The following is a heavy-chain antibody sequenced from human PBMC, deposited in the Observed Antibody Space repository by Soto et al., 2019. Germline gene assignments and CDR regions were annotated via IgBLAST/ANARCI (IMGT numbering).Heavy chain of an antibody. J-gene: IGHJ3*02. V-gene: IGHV3-74*01. CDR3: AREPHSGRHNDALDS. CDR1: GFTFSSYW. CDR2: INSDGSST. D-gene: IGHD6-19*01. Sequence: EVQLVESGGGFVQPGGSLRLSCAASGFTFSSYWMHWVRQAPGPGLVWVSRINSDGSSTSYADSVKGRFTISRDNAKNTLYLQTNSLRAEDTAVDDGAREPHSGRHNDALDSWGQGTMVTVSS.